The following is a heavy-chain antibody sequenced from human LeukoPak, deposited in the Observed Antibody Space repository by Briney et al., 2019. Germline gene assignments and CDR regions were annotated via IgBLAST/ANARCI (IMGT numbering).Heavy chain of an antibody. CDR2: ISSSSSTI. CDR3: ATGGTVASTLEY. CDR1: GFTFSTYS. J-gene: IGHJ4*02. V-gene: IGHV3-48*04. D-gene: IGHD5-12*01. Sequence: GGSLRLSCAASGFTFSTYSMNWVRQAPGQGLEWVSYISSSSSTIYYAASVKGRFTISRDDAKNSLYLQMNSLRAEDSAVYYCATGGTVASTLEYWGQGSLVTVSS.